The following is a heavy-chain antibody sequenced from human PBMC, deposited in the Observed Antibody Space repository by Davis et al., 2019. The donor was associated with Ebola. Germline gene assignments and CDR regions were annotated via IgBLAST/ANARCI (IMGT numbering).Heavy chain of an antibody. Sequence: SVKVSCKASAYTFTSYGISWVRQAPGQGLEWMGGIIPIFGTANYAQKFQGRVTITADESTSTAYMELSSLRSEDTAVYYCARLGAVELQFDYWGQGTLVTVSS. CDR2: IIPIFGTA. CDR3: ARLGAVELQFDY. V-gene: IGHV1-69*13. J-gene: IGHJ4*02. D-gene: IGHD4-23*01. CDR1: AYTFTSYG.